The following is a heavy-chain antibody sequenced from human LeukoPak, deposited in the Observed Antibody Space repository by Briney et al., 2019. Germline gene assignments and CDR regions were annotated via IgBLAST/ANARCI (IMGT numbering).Heavy chain of an antibody. Sequence: GGSLRLSCAASGFTFSSYAMSWVSQAPGKGLEWVSAISGSGGSTYYADSVKGRFTTARDNSKNTLYLQMNSLRAEDTAVYYCAKDPFLVGATNFDYWGQGTLVTVSS. CDR2: ISGSGGST. D-gene: IGHD1-26*01. CDR3: AKDPFLVGATNFDY. CDR1: GFTFSSYA. J-gene: IGHJ4*02. V-gene: IGHV3-23*01.